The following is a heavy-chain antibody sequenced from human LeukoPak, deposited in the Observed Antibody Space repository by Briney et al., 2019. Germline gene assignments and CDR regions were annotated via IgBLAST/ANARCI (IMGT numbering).Heavy chain of an antibody. CDR2: TYPGDSVT. V-gene: IGHV5-51*01. J-gene: IGHJ4*02. Sequence: GESLKISCKGTGYTFTSYWIGWVRQMPGKGLEWMGITYPGDSVTRYSPSFQGQVTISADKSISTAYLQWSSLKASDTAMYYCARRGDGYNLNFDYWGQGTLVTVSS. D-gene: IGHD5-24*01. CDR1: GYTFTSYW. CDR3: ARRGDGYNLNFDY.